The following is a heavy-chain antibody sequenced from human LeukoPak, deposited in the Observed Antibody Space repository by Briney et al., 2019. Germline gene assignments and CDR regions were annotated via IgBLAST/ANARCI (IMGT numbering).Heavy chain of an antibody. CDR2: ISYDGSNK. Sequence: QPGRSLRLSCAASGFTFSSYGMHWVRQAPGKGLEWVAVISYDGSNKYYADAVKGRFTISRDNSKNTLYLQMNSLRAEDTAVYYCAKSWYYDSTGYYYCTFDYRGQGTLVTVSS. D-gene: IGHD3-22*01. V-gene: IGHV3-30*18. J-gene: IGHJ4*02. CDR1: GFTFSSYG. CDR3: AKSWYYDSTGYYYCTFDY.